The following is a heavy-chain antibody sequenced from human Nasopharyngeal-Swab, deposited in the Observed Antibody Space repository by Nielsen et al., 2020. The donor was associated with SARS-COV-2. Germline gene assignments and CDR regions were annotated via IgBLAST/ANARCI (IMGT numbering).Heavy chain of an antibody. J-gene: IGHJ4*02. CDR1: GFTFNNYG. CDR2: ISYEGSLK. Sequence: GGSLRLSCAVSGFTFNNYGMHWVRQAPGKGLEWVALISYEGSLKYYADSVKGRFTISRDSSKNTVYLQMNSLRPGDTAVYYCARRRPILHLGEFSSSFDSWGQGTLVTVSS. D-gene: IGHD3-16*01. CDR3: ARRRPILHLGEFSSSFDS. V-gene: IGHV3-30*03.